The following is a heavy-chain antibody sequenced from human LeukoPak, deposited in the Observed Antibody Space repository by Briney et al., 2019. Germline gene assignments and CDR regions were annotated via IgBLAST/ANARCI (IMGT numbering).Heavy chain of an antibody. CDR3: ARDRTANAYNI. J-gene: IGHJ3*02. CDR2: IHYSGTT. V-gene: IGHV4-59*01. CDR1: GGSISTYY. Sequence: SETLSLTCTVSGGSISTYYWNWIRQPTGKGLEWIGSIHYSGTTNYNPSLKSRVTISVDTSKNEFSLRLISMTAADTAVYYCARDRTANAYNIWGQGTVVTVS. D-gene: IGHD2-2*01.